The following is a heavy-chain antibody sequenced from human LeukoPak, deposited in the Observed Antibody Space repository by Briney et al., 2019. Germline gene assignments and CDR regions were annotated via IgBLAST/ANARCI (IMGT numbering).Heavy chain of an antibody. V-gene: IGHV5-51*01. Sequence: GESLKISCKGSGYSFTSYWIGWVRQMPGKGLEWMGIIYPGDSDTRYSPSFQGQVTISADKSISTAYLQWSSLKASDTAMYYCARPTRGAYYYDSSGYYRLYDAFDIWGQGTMVTVSS. CDR3: ARPTRGAYYYDSSGYYRLYDAFDI. D-gene: IGHD3-22*01. CDR2: IYPGDSDT. CDR1: GYSFTSYW. J-gene: IGHJ3*02.